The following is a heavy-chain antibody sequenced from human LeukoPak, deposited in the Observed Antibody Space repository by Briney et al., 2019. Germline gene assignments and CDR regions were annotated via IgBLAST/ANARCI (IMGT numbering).Heavy chain of an antibody. D-gene: IGHD6-13*01. V-gene: IGHV4-39*01. CDR3: ARQQGSWTYYFDY. CDR2: IYYSGST. J-gene: IGHJ4*02. CDR1: GGSISSSSYY. Sequence: SETLSLTCTVSGGSISSSSYYWGWIRQPPGKGLELIGSIYYSGSTYYNPSLKSRVTISVDTSKNQFSLKLSSVTAADTAVYYCARQQGSWTYYFDYWGQGTLVTVSS.